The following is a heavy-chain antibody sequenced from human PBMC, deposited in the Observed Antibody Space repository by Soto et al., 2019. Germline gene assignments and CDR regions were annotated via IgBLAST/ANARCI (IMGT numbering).Heavy chain of an antibody. Sequence: QVQLQQWGAGLLKPSETLSLTCAVYGGAFSGYYWNWIRQPPGKGLEWIGEINDSGSTNYNPSLKSRVTIXVXTXXNQCSLSLTSVTAADTAVYYCARCGDYVGGGYFELWGRGTLVTVSS. D-gene: IGHD4-17*01. J-gene: IGHJ2*01. CDR2: INDSGST. CDR1: GGAFSGYY. CDR3: ARCGDYVGGGYFEL. V-gene: IGHV4-34*01.